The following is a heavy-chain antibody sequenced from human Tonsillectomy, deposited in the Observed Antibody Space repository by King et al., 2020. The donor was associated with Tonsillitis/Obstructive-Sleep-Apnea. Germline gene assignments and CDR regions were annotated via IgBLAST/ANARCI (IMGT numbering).Heavy chain of an antibody. D-gene: IGHD3-22*01. J-gene: IGHJ4*02. CDR1: GYTFTIYY. CDR2: INPSGGST. Sequence: QVQLVQSGAEVKKPGASVKVSCKASGYTFTIYYIHWVRQAPGQGLEWMGIINPSGGSTSYAQKFQGRVTMTRDKSTSTVYMELSSLRSDDTAVYYCARDFFDTSGSFDYWGQGTLVTVSS. CDR3: ARDFFDTSGSFDY. V-gene: IGHV1-46*01.